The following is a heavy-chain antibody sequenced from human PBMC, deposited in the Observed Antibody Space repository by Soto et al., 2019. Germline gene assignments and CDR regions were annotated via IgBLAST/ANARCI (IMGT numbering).Heavy chain of an antibody. Sequence: QVQVVESGGGVVQPGRSLRLSCAASGFTFSSFGMHWVRQAPGKGLEWVSLIWYDGSKKSYGDSVKGRFTISRDNSRNTVYLQRNSLRADDTAVYYCARDASYYGLWSGYYPSRNGMDVWGQGTTVTVSS. J-gene: IGHJ6*02. D-gene: IGHD3-3*01. V-gene: IGHV3-33*01. CDR2: IWYDGSKK. CDR3: ARDASYYGLWSGYYPSRNGMDV. CDR1: GFTFSSFG.